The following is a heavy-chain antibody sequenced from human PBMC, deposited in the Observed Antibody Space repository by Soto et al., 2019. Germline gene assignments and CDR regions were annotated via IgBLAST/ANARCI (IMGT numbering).Heavy chain of an antibody. CDR1: GFTFGMYS. Sequence: EVQVLESGGDLVQPGGSLRLSCAASGFTFGMYSMSWVRQAPGKGLEWVSGISGSGESTYYAASVKGRFTISRDNSKNTLYLQMYSLRPEDTAVYYCAKSLGDRWNTYYFDYWGQGTLVTVSS. CDR3: AKSLGDRWNTYYFDY. V-gene: IGHV3-23*01. D-gene: IGHD1-1*01. CDR2: ISGSGEST. J-gene: IGHJ4*02.